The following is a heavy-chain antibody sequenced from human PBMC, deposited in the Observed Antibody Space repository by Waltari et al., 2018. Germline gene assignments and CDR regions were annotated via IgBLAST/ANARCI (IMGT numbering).Heavy chain of an antibody. CDR3: AGSSYYYYYYMDV. D-gene: IGHD6-6*01. J-gene: IGHJ6*03. Sequence: QVQLVQSGAEVKKPGSSVKVSCKASGGTFSSYAISWVRQAPGQGLEWMGRINPFVGTANDAQKFQGRVTMTADKSTSTAYMELSSLRSEDTAVYYCAGSSYYYYYYMDVWGKGTTVTISS. CDR1: GGTFSSYA. V-gene: IGHV1-69*04. CDR2: INPFVGTA.